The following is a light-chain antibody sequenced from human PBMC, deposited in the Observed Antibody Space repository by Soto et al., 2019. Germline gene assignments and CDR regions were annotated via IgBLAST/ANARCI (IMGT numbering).Light chain of an antibody. V-gene: IGLV1-47*02. CDR2: SDK. Sequence: QSVLTQPPSASGTPGQRVTISCFGSSSNIGSNYVYWYQHLPGMAPKLLISSDKQRPSGVPDRFSGSKSGTSASLAISGRRSEDEGDYYCAAWDESLSGRVFGGGTKLTVL. CDR1: SSNIGSNY. J-gene: IGLJ2*01. CDR3: AAWDESLSGRV.